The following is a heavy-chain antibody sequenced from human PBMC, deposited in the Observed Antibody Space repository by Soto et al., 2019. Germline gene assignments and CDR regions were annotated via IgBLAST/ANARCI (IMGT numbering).Heavy chain of an antibody. CDR2: ISAYNGNT. Sequence: ASVKVSCKASGYTFTNFGISWVRQAPGQGLEWMAWISAYNGNTNYAQKLQGRVTMTTDTSTSTAYMELRSLRSDDTAVYYCARELADRYCSGGSCYSGLKGGAFDIWGQGTMVTVSS. CDR3: ARELADRYCSGGSCYSGLKGGAFDI. CDR1: GYTFTNFG. D-gene: IGHD2-15*01. V-gene: IGHV1-18*01. J-gene: IGHJ3*02.